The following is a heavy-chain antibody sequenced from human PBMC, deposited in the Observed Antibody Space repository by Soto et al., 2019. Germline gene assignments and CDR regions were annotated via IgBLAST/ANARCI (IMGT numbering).Heavy chain of an antibody. CDR2: MNPNSGNT. V-gene: IGHV1-8*01. CDR1: GYNFTTYD. J-gene: IGHJ6*03. D-gene: IGHD2-2*01. Sequence: QVQLVQSGAEVKKPGASVKVSCKASGYNFTTYDINWVRQATGQGLEWMGWMNPNSGNTGSTQKFQGRVTMTRDTSISTAYMEPSGLSSEDTAVYYCARRLSTRNYYSDMDVLGKGTTV. CDR3: ARRLSTRNYYSDMDV.